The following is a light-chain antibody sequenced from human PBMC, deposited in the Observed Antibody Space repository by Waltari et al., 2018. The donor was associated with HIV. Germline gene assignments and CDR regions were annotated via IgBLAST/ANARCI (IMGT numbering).Light chain of an antibody. CDR2: EGS. CDR3: CSYAGSNTFV. V-gene: IGLV2-23*03. J-gene: IGLJ1*01. CDR1: NSAVASYNL. Sequence: QSALTQPASVSGSPGQSITISCTGTNSAVASYNLVSWYQQHPGKAPKLMIYEGSKRPSGVSNRFSGSKSGNTASLTISGLQAEDEADYYCCSYAGSNTFVFGTGTKVTVL.